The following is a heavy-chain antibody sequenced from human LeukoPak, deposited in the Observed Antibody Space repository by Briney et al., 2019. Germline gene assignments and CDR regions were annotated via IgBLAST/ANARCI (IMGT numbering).Heavy chain of an antibody. CDR1: GFTFNKFS. CDR2: ISSSSSYI. Sequence: GGSLRLSCAASGFTFNKFSFNWVRQAPGKGLEWVSSISSSSSYIYYADSVKGRFTISRDNAKNSLYLQMNSLRAEDTAVYYCASLYDYVWGSSPFDYWGQGTLVTVSS. CDR3: ASLYDYVWGSSPFDY. V-gene: IGHV3-21*01. D-gene: IGHD3-16*01. J-gene: IGHJ4*02.